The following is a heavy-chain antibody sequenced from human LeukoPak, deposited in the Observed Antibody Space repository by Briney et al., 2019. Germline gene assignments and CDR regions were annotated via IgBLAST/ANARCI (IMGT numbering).Heavy chain of an antibody. CDR3: ATYYYASGSSD. Sequence: GGPLRLSCAASGFIFSDYSMSWIRQAPGKGLEWVSYISTHSTYTHYADSVRGRFTISRDNAKNSLYLQMNSLRAEDTAVYYCATYYYASGSSDWGQGTLVTVSS. CDR2: ISTHSTYT. D-gene: IGHD3-10*01. CDR1: GFIFSDYS. J-gene: IGHJ4*02. V-gene: IGHV3-11*03.